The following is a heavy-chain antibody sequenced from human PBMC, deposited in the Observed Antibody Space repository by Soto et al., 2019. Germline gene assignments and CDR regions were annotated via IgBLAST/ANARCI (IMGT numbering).Heavy chain of an antibody. D-gene: IGHD2-15*01. CDR3: AIDLWWYTH. Sequence: EVQLLESGGGLVQPGGSLRLSCTASGFTFSDHAMTWVRQAPGKGLEGVSGISGGGSGAYYAASVKGRFTVSRANSKNTLFPQMDSLRAEDTAVYYCAIDLWWYTHWGQGTLVTVSS. CDR2: ISGGGSGA. CDR1: GFTFSDHA. J-gene: IGHJ4*02. V-gene: IGHV3-23*01.